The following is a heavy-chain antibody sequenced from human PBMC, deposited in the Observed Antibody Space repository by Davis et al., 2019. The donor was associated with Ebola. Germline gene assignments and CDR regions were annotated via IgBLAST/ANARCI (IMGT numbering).Heavy chain of an antibody. CDR1: GDSVSDYF. Sequence: GSLRLSCAVYGDSVSDYFWSWIRQPPGKGLEWIGENGHSGYTNYSPSLMSRVTMSVDSSKNQFSLKLHSVTAADTAVYYCARTTKTNIEASGLGFNSFDSWGQGALVSVSS. J-gene: IGHJ5*01. V-gene: IGHV4-34*01. CDR3: ARTTKTNIEASGLGFNSFDS. D-gene: IGHD4-17*01. CDR2: NGHSGYT.